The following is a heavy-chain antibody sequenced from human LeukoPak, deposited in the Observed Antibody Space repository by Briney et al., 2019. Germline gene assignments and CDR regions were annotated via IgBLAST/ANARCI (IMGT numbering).Heavy chain of an antibody. CDR2: TIPFFGSA. CDR1: GGTFSNYG. V-gene: IGHV1-69*06. J-gene: IGHJ5*01. Sequence: SVKVSCKASGGTFSNYGFSWVRQAPGQGLEWMGGTIPFFGSANYAQKFQGRVTIKADKSTNTASMELSSLKSEDTAVYFCARDMGLTGTTVWFDSWGQGTLVIVFS. CDR3: ARDMGLTGTTVWFDS. D-gene: IGHD1-20*01.